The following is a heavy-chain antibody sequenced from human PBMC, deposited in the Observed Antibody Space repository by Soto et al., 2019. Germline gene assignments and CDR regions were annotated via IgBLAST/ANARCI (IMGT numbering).Heavy chain of an antibody. CDR2: IIPIFGTA. V-gene: IGHV1-69*13. J-gene: IGHJ5*02. CDR1: GGTFSSYA. CDR3: AGNLYYYDSSGYYWFDP. Sequence: ASVKVSCKASGGTFSSYAISWVRQAPGQGLEWMGGIIPIFGTANYAQKFQGRVTITADESTSTAYMELSSLRSEDTAVYYCAGNLYYYDSSGYYWFDPWGLGTLVTVSS. D-gene: IGHD3-22*01.